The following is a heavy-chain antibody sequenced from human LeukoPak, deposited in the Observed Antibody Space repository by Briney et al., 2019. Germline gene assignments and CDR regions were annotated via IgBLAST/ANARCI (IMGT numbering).Heavy chain of an antibody. CDR2: IRYDGNNK. J-gene: IGHJ6*03. Sequence: PGGSLKLSCAASGFTFSSYGMHRVRQAPGKGLEWVAFIRYDGNNKYYADSVKGRFTISRDNSKNTLYLQMNRLRAEDTAVYYCAKDLRFLEWLLNYMDVWGKGTTVTVSS. D-gene: IGHD3-3*01. CDR1: GFTFSSYG. CDR3: AKDLRFLEWLLNYMDV. V-gene: IGHV3-30*02.